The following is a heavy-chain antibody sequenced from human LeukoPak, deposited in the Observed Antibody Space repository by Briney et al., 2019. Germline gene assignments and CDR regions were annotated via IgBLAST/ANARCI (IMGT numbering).Heavy chain of an antibody. Sequence: SETLSLTCTVSGGSISSSSYYWGWIRQPPGKGLEWIGSIYYSGSTYYNPSLKSRVTVSVDTSKNQFSLKLSSVTAADTAVYYCARQPRLRYFDHTWGQGTLVTVSS. J-gene: IGHJ5*02. CDR2: IYYSGST. V-gene: IGHV4-39*01. CDR1: GGSISSSSYY. CDR3: ARQPRLRYFDHT. D-gene: IGHD3-9*01.